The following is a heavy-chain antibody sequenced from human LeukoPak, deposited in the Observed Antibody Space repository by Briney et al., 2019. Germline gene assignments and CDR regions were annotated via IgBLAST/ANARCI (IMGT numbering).Heavy chain of an antibody. J-gene: IGHJ4*02. D-gene: IGHD5-24*01. Sequence: PGGSLRLSCATSGFTFDDYGMSWVRQVPGKGLEWVSGINWNGGSTGYADSVKGQFTISRDNAKNSLYLQMNSLRAEDTAVYYCARDTWLQSGYYFDYWGQGTLVTVSS. V-gene: IGHV3-20*04. CDR1: GFTFDDYG. CDR3: ARDTWLQSGYYFDY. CDR2: INWNGGST.